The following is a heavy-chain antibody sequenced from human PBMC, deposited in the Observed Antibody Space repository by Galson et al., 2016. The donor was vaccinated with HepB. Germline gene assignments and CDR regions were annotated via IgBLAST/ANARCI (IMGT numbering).Heavy chain of an antibody. J-gene: IGHJ4*02. V-gene: IGHV3-30*03. Sequence: SLRLSCAASGLPFTNFGMHWVRQRPGKVLEWVALISIDGNDKFYADSVKGRFTISRDNSKNTLYLHVDSLRPDDTAVYHCATQGFCTSSSCHAHHFHYWGQGTQVTVSS. CDR3: ATQGFCTSSSCHAHHFHY. CDR2: ISIDGNDK. CDR1: GLPFTNFG. D-gene: IGHD3-22*01.